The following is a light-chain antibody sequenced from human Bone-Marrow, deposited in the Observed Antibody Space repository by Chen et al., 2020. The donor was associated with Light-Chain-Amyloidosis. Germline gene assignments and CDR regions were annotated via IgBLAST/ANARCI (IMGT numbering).Light chain of an antibody. V-gene: IGKV3-20*01. J-gene: IGKJ4*01. CDR2: GSS. CDR3: QQYGTSPLT. Sequence: EIVLTQSPGTLSLSPGEGANLSCRASQTISSNYLTGYQQKFGQAPRLLIYGSSSRATGIPDRFTGTGSGTDFTLTINRLKPEDFAMYYCQQYGTSPLTLGGGTKVEIK. CDR1: QTISSNY.